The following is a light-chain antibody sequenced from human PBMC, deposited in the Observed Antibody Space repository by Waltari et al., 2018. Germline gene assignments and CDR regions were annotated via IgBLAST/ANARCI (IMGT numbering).Light chain of an antibody. CDR1: QNLLHSNGKNY. Sequence: DIVMTQSPLSLPVTPGEPASMSCRSSQNLLHSNGKNYLNWYLQKPGQSPQLLIYLGSNRPSGVPDRFSGSGSGTDFTLTISSLQPEDFATYYCQQSYSTPFTFGPGTKVDIK. CDR2: LGS. V-gene: IGKV2-28*01. CDR3: QQSYSTPFT. J-gene: IGKJ3*01.